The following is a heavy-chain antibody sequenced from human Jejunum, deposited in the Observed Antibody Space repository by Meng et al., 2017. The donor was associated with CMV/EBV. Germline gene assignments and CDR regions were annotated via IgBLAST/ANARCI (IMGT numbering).Heavy chain of an antibody. D-gene: IGHD2-8*02. CDR3: ARDRWAGYCTGSSCQGVYYGMDV. Sequence: MSWVRQAPGKWLEWVANIKEDGSEKYYVDAVKGRFTVSRDNAKNTLELQMNSLRGEDTAVYYCARDRWAGYCTGSSCQGVYYGMDVWGQGTTVTVSS. CDR2: IKEDGSEK. J-gene: IGHJ6*02. V-gene: IGHV3-7*01.